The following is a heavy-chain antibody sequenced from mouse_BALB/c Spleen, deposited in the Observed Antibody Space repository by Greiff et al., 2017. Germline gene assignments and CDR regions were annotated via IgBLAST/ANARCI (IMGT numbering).Heavy chain of an antibody. CDR2: IDPANGNT. CDR1: GFNIKDTY. J-gene: IGHJ3*01. V-gene: IGHV14-3*02. Sequence: EVHLVESGAELVKPGASVKLSCTASGFNIKDTYMHWVKQRPEQGLEWIGRIDPANGNTKYDPKFQGKATITADTSSNTAYLQLSSLTSEDTAVYYCARFYDGHWGQGTLVTVSA. D-gene: IGHD2-3*01. CDR3: ARFYDGH.